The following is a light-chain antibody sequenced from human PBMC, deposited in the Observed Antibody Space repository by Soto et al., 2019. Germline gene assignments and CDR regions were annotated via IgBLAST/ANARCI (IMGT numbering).Light chain of an antibody. CDR2: GAY. V-gene: IGKV3-20*01. CDR1: QSVSSSY. CDR3: QQYGSSPKT. Sequence: EIVLTQSPGTLFLSPGERATLSCSASQSVSSSYLAWYQQKPGQAPRLLIYGAYSRATGITDRFSGSGSGTDFTLTISRLEPEDFAVYYCQQYGSSPKTFGQGTKVDIK. J-gene: IGKJ1*01.